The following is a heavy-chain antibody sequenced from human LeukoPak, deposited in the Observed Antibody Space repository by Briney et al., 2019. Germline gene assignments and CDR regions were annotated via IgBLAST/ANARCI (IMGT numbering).Heavy chain of an antibody. CDR3: AKALQVWLFGFDY. Sequence: EGSLRLSCAASGFPFSNYWMHWVRQAPGKGLVWVSRVNSDGSTTNYADSVKGRFTISRDNAENTLYMRMNSLRPEDTAVYYCAKALQVWLFGFDYWGQGTLVTVSS. J-gene: IGHJ4*02. D-gene: IGHD5-18*01. CDR1: GFPFSNYW. V-gene: IGHV3-74*01. CDR2: VNSDGSTT.